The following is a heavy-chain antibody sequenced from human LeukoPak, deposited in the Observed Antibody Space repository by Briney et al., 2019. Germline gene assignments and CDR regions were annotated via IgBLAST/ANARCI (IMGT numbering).Heavy chain of an antibody. Sequence: ASVKVSCKASGYTFTGYYMHWVRQAPGQGLEWMGWINPNSGGTNYAQKFQGRVTMTRDTSISTAYMELSRLRSDDTAVCYCARVRLVYIAAAGYFDYWGQGTLVTVSS. CDR1: GYTFTGYY. CDR2: INPNSGGT. V-gene: IGHV1-2*02. J-gene: IGHJ4*02. D-gene: IGHD6-13*01. CDR3: ARVRLVYIAAAGYFDY.